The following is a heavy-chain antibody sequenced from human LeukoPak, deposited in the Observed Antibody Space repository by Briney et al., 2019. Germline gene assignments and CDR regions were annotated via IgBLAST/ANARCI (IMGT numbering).Heavy chain of an antibody. J-gene: IGHJ6*03. CDR2: VFYSGST. V-gene: IGHV4-59*01. CDR3: ARRTGGYDDLYYYYYYMDV. CDR1: GDSISNYY. Sequence: SETLSLTCSVSGDSISNYYWSWIRQPPGEGLQWIGYVFYSGSTNYNASLKSRVVISVDTSKNQFSLKLTSVTAADTAVYYCARRTGGYDDLYYYYYYMDVWGKGTTVTVSS. D-gene: IGHD5-12*01.